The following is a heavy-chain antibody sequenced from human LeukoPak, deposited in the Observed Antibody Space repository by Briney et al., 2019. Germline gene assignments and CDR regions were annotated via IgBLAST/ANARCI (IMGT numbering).Heavy chain of an antibody. CDR3: ASSTIFGTYYYYMDV. Sequence: GGSLRLSCAASGFTFSSYSMNWVRQAPGKGLERVSYITSSSSYIYYADSVKGRFTISRDNAKNSLYLQMDSLRAEDTAVYYCASSTIFGTYYYYMDVWGKGTTVTVSS. CDR2: ITSSSSYI. D-gene: IGHD3-9*01. V-gene: IGHV3-21*01. CDR1: GFTFSSYS. J-gene: IGHJ6*03.